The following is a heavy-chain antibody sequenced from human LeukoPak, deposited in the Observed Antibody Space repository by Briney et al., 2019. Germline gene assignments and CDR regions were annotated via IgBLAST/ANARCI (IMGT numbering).Heavy chain of an antibody. D-gene: IGHD1-26*01. V-gene: IGHV3-23*01. CDR1: GFTFSSYA. CDR3: AKDGVRGGSLFDY. J-gene: IGHJ4*02. CDR2: ISGSGGST. Sequence: GGSLRLSCAASGFTFSSYAMSWVRQAPGKGLEWISGISGSGGSTYYADSVKGRFTISRDNSKNTLYLQMNSLRAEDTAVYYCAKDGVRGGSLFDYWGQGTLVTVSS.